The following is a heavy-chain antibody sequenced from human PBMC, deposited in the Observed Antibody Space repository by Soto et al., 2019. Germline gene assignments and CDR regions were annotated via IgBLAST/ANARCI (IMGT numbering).Heavy chain of an antibody. Sequence: ASVKVSCKASGYTFTGYYMHWVRQAPGQGLEWMGWINPNSGGTNYAQKFQGWVTMTRDTSISTAYMELSRLRSDETAVYYCARAGDRFYYFDYWGQGTLVTVSS. J-gene: IGHJ4*02. CDR3: ARAGDRFYYFDY. D-gene: IGHD3-16*01. V-gene: IGHV1-2*04. CDR1: GYTFTGYY. CDR2: INPNSGGT.